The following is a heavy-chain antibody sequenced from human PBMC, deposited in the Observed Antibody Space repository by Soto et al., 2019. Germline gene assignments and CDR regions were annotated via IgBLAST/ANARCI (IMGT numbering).Heavy chain of an antibody. D-gene: IGHD6-19*01. J-gene: IGHJ4*02. CDR2: INAGNGNT. CDR1: GYTFTSYA. Sequence: ASVKVSCKASGYTFTSYAMHWVRQAPGQRLEWMGWINAGNGNTKYSQKFQGRVTITRDTSASTAYMELSSLRSEDTAVYYCAREVAVAGGPFFDYWGQGTLVTVSS. V-gene: IGHV1-3*01. CDR3: AREVAVAGGPFFDY.